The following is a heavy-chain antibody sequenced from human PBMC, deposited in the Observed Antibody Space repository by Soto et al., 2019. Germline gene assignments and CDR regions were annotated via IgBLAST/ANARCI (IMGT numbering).Heavy chain of an antibody. V-gene: IGHV1-2*02. D-gene: IGHD6-19*01. Sequence: ASVKVSCKASGYIFTDYYIHWVRQAPGQGLEWMGWINPNSGGTNYAQKFQGRVTMTRDTSISTAYMELNRLTSDDTAVFYCARIIRYSSPLGLWLDPWGQGTLVTVYS. CDR2: INPNSGGT. CDR3: ARIIRYSSPLGLWLDP. CDR1: GYIFTDYY. J-gene: IGHJ5*02.